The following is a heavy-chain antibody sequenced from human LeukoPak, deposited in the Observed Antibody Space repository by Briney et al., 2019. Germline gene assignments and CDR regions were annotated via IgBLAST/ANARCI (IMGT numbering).Heavy chain of an antibody. CDR1: GYTFSAYY. CDR2: INPNNGGT. D-gene: IGHD4-17*01. Sequence: ASVKVSCKASGYTFSAYYMHWVRQAPGQGLEWMGWINPNNGGTKYAQKFQGRVTMTRDTSISTAYMELSRLRSDDTDVYYCARVLLPPPLGDYSAIDAFDMWGQGTMVTVSS. CDR3: ARVLLPPPLGDYSAIDAFDM. J-gene: IGHJ3*02. V-gene: IGHV1-2*02.